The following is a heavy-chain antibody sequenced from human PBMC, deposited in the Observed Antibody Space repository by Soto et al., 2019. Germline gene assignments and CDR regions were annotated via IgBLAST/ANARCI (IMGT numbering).Heavy chain of an antibody. CDR2: IIPRFAAT. J-gene: IGHJ4*02. D-gene: IGHD2-15*01. CDR3: ARGGIVAVPAALSSYDDYTNYRFDS. CDR1: GGSFSDFA. V-gene: IGHV1-69*01. Sequence: QVQLAQSGAEVRKPGSSVKVSCRASGGSFSDFAFSWVRQAPGQGLEWMGGIIPRFAATKYAQRFQDRVTITSDASTNTVYLALSSLTSDESAVYYCARGGIVAVPAALSSYDDYTNYRFDSWGQGTLVSVSS.